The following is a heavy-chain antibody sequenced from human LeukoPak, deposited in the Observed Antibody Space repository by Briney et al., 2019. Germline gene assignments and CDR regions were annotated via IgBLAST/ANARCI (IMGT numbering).Heavy chain of an antibody. Sequence: GGSLRLSCAGSGFTFSSHWMTWVRQTPGKGLEWVASIKHDGSEKNYVDSVKGRFTISRDNAKNSLYVEMNNLRGEDTAVYYCARDNFDWRPLDCWGQGTLDTVSS. D-gene: IGHD3-9*01. V-gene: IGHV3-7*03. J-gene: IGHJ4*02. CDR2: IKHDGSEK. CDR3: ARDNFDWRPLDC. CDR1: GFTFSSHW.